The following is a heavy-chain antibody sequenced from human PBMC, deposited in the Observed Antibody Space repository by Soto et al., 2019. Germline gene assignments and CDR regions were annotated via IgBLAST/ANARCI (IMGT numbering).Heavy chain of an antibody. D-gene: IGHD3-22*01. J-gene: IGHJ4*02. Sequence: GGSLRLSCAASGFTFSSYAMSWARQAPGKGLEWVSAISGSGGSTYYADSVKGRFTISRDNSKNTLYLQMNSLRAEDTAVYYCAKGTYYYDSSGYYLTPYYFDYWGQGTLVTVSS. CDR2: ISGSGGST. CDR1: GFTFSSYA. V-gene: IGHV3-23*01. CDR3: AKGTYYYDSSGYYLTPYYFDY.